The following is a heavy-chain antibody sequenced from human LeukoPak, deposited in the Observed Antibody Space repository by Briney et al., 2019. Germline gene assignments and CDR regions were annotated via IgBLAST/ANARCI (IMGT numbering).Heavy chain of an antibody. CDR2: IYYSGST. J-gene: IGHJ5*02. CDR1: GGSISSYY. Sequence: SETLSLTCTVSGGSISSYYWSWIRQPPGKGLEWIGYIYYSGSTNYNPSLKSRVTISVDTSKNRFSLKLSSVTAADTAVYYCAREVGGGFDPWGQGTLVTVSS. V-gene: IGHV4-59*01. CDR3: AREVGGGFDP. D-gene: IGHD3-16*01.